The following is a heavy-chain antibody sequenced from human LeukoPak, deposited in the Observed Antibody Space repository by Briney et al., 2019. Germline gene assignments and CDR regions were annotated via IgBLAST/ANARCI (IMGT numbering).Heavy chain of an antibody. Sequence: SETLSLTCNVSGASITSGGYYWSWIRLHAGKGLEWIGYIYYSGSTFYNPSLKGRVTISVDTSKNHFSLRLRSVTAADTALYYCASSSLGPHYYCYYMDVWGKGTTVTVSS. CDR1: GASITSGGYY. D-gene: IGHD3-10*01. V-gene: IGHV4-31*03. CDR3: ASSSLGPHYYCYYMDV. CDR2: IYYSGST. J-gene: IGHJ6*03.